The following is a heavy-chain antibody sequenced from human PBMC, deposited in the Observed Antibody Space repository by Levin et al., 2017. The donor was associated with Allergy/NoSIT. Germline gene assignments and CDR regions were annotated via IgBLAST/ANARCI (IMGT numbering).Heavy chain of an antibody. D-gene: IGHD6-13*01. V-gene: IGHV3-33*01. CDR2: IWYDGSNK. Sequence: GGSLRLSCAASGFTFSSYGMHWVRQAPGKGLEWVAVIWYDGSNKYYADSVKGRFTISRDNSKNTLYLQMNSLRAEDTAVYYCARGALSSPTFFDYWGQGTLVTVSS. J-gene: IGHJ4*02. CDR3: ARGALSSPTFFDY. CDR1: GFTFSSYG.